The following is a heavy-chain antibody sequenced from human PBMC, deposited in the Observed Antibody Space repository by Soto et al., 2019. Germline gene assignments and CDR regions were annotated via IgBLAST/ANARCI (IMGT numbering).Heavy chain of an antibody. CDR2: IYSAGNT. J-gene: IGHJ6*02. CDR3: ARDFVVGGPTINYYYGIDV. CDR1: GFTVSSNY. V-gene: IGHV3-66*01. D-gene: IGHD1-26*01. Sequence: GSLRLSCAASGFTVSSNYMSWVRQAPGKGLEWISIIYSAGNTYYADSVKGRFTISRDNSKNTLYLQMNSLGAEDTAVYYCARDFVVGGPTINYYYGIDVWGQGTTVTVSS.